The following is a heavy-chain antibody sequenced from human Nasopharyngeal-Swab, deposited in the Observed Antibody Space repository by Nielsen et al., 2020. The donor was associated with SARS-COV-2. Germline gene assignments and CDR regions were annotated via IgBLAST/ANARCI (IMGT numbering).Heavy chain of an antibody. V-gene: IGHV3-23*01. Sequence: RQPPGKGLEWVSSVSGRDSTYYADSVKGRFTISRDISKNTPYLQMNSLRAEDTAVYYCAKDRNSAYYYYYMDVWGKGTTVTVSS. J-gene: IGHJ6*03. CDR3: AKDRNSAYYYYYMDV. D-gene: IGHD1-26*01. CDR2: VSGRDST.